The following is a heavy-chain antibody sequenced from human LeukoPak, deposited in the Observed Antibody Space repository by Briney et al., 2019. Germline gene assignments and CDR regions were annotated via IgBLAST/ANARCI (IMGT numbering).Heavy chain of an antibody. CDR1: GFTFNSFG. D-gene: IGHD3-22*01. CDR3: RAATRYLDYYYDY. V-gene: IGHV3-30*03. CDR2: ISFDGSNK. Sequence: GGSLRLSCAAPGFTFNSFGMHWVRQAPGKGLEWVAVISFDGSNKYYADSVKGRFTISRDNSKGTLYLQMSSLTIEDTAVYYCRAATRYLDYYYDYWGQGTLVTVSS. J-gene: IGHJ4*02.